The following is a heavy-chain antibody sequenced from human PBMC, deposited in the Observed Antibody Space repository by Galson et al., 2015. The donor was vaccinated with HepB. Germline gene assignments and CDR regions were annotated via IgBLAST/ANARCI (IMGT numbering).Heavy chain of an antibody. CDR3: ARGDEGDYDGY. CDR1: GGTSSSYA. Sequence: SVKVSCKASGGTSSSYAISWVRQAPGQGLEWMGGIIPIFGTANYAQKFQGRVTITADESTSTAYMELSSLGSEDTAVYYCARGDEGDYDGYWGQGTLVTVSS. V-gene: IGHV1-69*13. D-gene: IGHD2-21*02. J-gene: IGHJ4*02. CDR2: IIPIFGTA.